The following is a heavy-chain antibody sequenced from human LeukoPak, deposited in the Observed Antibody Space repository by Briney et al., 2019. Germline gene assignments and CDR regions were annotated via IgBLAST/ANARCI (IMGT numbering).Heavy chain of an antibody. CDR3: TRASGYSSGAVDY. CDR2: ISWNSGSI. J-gene: IGHJ4*02. CDR1: GFTFDDHG. V-gene: IGHV3-9*03. D-gene: IGHD5-18*01. Sequence: PGGSLRLSCAASGFTFDDHGMHWVRQAPGKGLEWVSDISWNSGSIGYADSVKGRFTISRDNAKDSLYLQMNSLRVEDMGLYYCTRASGYSSGAVDYWGQGTLVTVSS.